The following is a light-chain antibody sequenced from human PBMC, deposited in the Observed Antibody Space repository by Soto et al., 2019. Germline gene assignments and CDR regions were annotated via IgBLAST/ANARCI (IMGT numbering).Light chain of an antibody. J-gene: IGKJ5*01. CDR3: QQYNQWPIT. CDR2: GAF. CDR1: QSVSSSY. V-gene: IGKV3-15*01. Sequence: EIVLTQSPGTLSLSPGERATLSCRASQSVSSSYLAWYQQKPGQAPRLLIHGAFTRATGIPARFSGSGSGTEFTLTISSLHSEDFAVFYCQQYNQWPITFGQGTRLEIK.